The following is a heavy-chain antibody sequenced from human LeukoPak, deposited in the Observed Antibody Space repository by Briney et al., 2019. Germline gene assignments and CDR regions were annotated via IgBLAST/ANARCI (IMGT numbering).Heavy chain of an antibody. J-gene: IGHJ4*02. CDR3: AREREIAARPGPVDY. CDR1: GFTFSSYG. CDR2: IWYDGSNK. D-gene: IGHD6-6*01. Sequence: GGSLRLSCAASGFTFSSYGMHWVRQAPGKGLGWVAVIWYDGSNKYYADSVKGRFTISRDNSKNTLYLQMNSLRAEDTAVYYCAREREIAARPGPVDYWGQGTLVTVSS. V-gene: IGHV3-33*01.